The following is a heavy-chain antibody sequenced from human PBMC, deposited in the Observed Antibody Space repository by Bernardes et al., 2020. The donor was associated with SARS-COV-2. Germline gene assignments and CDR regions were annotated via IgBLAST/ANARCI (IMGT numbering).Heavy chain of an antibody. CDR2: VNPDGTNT. D-gene: IGHD3-16*01. V-gene: IGHV3-74*01. Sequence: GGSLRLSCAASGFTFGTFWMHWVRQAPGEGLVWVSRVNPDGTNTDYADSVKGRFTISRDNAKNTLYLQMSSLRVDDTATYYCAIPGGDWGQGTLVTVSS. J-gene: IGHJ4*02. CDR3: AIPGGD. CDR1: GFTFGTFW.